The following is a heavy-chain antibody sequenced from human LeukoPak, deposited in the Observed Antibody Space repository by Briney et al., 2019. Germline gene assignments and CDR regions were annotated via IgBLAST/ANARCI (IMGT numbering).Heavy chain of an antibody. CDR1: GFTASSNY. CDR3: AKENVLLWFGELPRAFDY. D-gene: IGHD3-10*01. J-gene: IGHJ4*02. V-gene: IGHV3-53*05. CDR2: IYSGGRT. Sequence: GRSLRLSCAASGFTASSNYMSWVRHAPGKGLEWVSVIYSGGRTYYAGSVKGRFTISRDNSKNTLYLQMNSLRAEDTAVYYCAKENVLLWFGELPRAFDYWGQGTLVTVSS.